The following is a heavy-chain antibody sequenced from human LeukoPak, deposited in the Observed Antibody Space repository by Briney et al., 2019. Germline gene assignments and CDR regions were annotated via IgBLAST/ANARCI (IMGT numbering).Heavy chain of an antibody. Sequence: SETLSLTCNVSGGSISTNSWSWIRQPAGKGLEWIGHIYTSGSPNYNPSLRSRVTMSVDTSKNQISLKLSSVTAADTAVYYCARGSEQRLTYFDYWGLGTQVTVSS. D-gene: IGHD6-25*01. J-gene: IGHJ4*02. CDR2: IYTSGSP. CDR3: ARGSEQRLTYFDY. V-gene: IGHV4-4*07. CDR1: GGSISTNS.